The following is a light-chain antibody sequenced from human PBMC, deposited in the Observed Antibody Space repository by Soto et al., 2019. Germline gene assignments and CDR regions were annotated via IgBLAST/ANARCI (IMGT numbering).Light chain of an antibody. CDR3: SSYAGSNQLHVV. CDR2: ELS. CDR1: SSDVDDYKY. Sequence: QSALTQPPSASGSRGQSVTISCTGISSDVDDYKYVSWYQQHPGKAPKLIIYELSQRPSGVPDRFSGSKSGNAASLTVSGLQADDEADYYCSSYAGSNQLHVVFGGGTKLTVL. V-gene: IGLV2-8*01. J-gene: IGLJ2*01.